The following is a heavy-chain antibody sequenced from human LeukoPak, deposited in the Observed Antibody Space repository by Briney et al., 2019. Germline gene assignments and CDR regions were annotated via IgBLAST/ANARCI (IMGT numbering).Heavy chain of an antibody. CDR3: ARDTTVTTFRGCVDP. V-gene: IGHV1-46*01. CDR2: INPSGGRT. CDR1: GYTFTNYY. Sequence: VASVKVSCEASGYTFTNYYVHWARQAPGQGLDWMGVINPSGGRTNYAQKFQGRVTMTRDTSTSTVYMELSSLRSEDTAVYYCARDTTVTTFRGCVDPWGQGTLVTVSS. J-gene: IGHJ5*02. D-gene: IGHD4-17*01.